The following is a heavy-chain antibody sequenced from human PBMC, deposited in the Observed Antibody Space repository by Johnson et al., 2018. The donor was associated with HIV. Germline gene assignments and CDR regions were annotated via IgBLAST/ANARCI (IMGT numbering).Heavy chain of an antibody. CDR1: GFTFSSYA. V-gene: IGHV3-66*01. CDR2: IYSGGST. J-gene: IGHJ3*02. D-gene: IGHD6-6*01. Sequence: VQLVESGGGVVQPGRSLRLSCAASGFTFSSYAMHWVRQAPGKGLEWVSVIYSGGSTYYADSVKGRFTISRDNSKNTLYLQMNSLRAEDTAVYYCARSQPEEYSSSSDAFDIWGQGTMVTVFS. CDR3: ARSQPEEYSSSSDAFDI.